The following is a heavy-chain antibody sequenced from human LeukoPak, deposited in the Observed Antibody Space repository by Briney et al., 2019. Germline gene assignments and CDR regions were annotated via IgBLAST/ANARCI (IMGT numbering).Heavy chain of an antibody. V-gene: IGHV3-23*01. Sequence: GGSLRLSCAASGFTFSSYAMSWVRQAPGKGLEWVSAISGSGGSTYYADSVKGRFTISRDNSKNTLYLQMNSLRAEDTVVYYCAKDLGRRAGHGSGNDAFDIWGQGTMVAVSS. D-gene: IGHD3-10*01. CDR3: AKDLGRRAGHGSGNDAFDI. CDR2: ISGSGGST. CDR1: GFTFSSYA. J-gene: IGHJ3*02.